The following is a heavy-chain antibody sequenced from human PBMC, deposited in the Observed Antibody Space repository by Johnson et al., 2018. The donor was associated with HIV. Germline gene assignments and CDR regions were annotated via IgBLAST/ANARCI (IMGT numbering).Heavy chain of an antibody. CDR3: ARDPSPIVGATYAFDI. CDR1: GFTVSSNY. J-gene: IGHJ3*02. V-gene: IGHV3-53*01. CDR2: IYSGGST. D-gene: IGHD1-26*01. Sequence: VQLVESGGGLIQPGGSLRLSCAASGFTVSSNYMSWVRQAPGKGLEWVSVIYSGGSTYYADSVKGGFTISRDNSKNTLYLQMNSLRAEDTAVYYCARDPSPIVGATYAFDIWGQGTMVTVSS.